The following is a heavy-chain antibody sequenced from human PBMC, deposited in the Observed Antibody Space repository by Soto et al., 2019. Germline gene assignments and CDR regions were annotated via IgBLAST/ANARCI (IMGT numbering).Heavy chain of an antibody. CDR2: IIPIFGTA. CDR3: ARGYSSSWPPPPFDY. D-gene: IGHD6-13*01. CDR1: GGTFSSYA. J-gene: IGHJ4*02. V-gene: IGHV1-69*01. Sequence: QVQLVQSGAEVKKPGSSVKVSCKASGGTFSSYAISWVRQAPGQGLEWMGGIIPIFGTANYAKKFQGRVTSSAEESTSTGYMGLSSLRSEDTAVYYCARGYSSSWPPPPFDYWGQGTLVTVSS.